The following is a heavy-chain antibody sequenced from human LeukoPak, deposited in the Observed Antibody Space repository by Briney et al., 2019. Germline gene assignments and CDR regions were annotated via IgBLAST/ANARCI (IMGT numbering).Heavy chain of an antibody. CDR1: GGSISSGGYY. V-gene: IGHV4-31*03. D-gene: IGHD6-13*01. CDR2: IYYSGST. J-gene: IGHJ6*02. Sequence: SQTLSLTCTVSGGSISSGGYYWSWIRQHPGKGLEWIGYIYYSGSTHYNPSLKSRVTISVDTSKNQFSLKLSPVTAADTAVYYCARDAPIAAAGSSKYYFGMDVWGQGTTVTVSS. CDR3: ARDAPIAAAGSSKYYFGMDV.